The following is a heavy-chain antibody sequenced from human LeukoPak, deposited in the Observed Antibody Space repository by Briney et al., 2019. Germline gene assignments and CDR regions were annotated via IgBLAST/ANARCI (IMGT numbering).Heavy chain of an antibody. CDR2: IYYSGST. Sequence: SETLSLTCAVYGGSFSGYYWSWIRQPPGKGLEWIGYIYYSGSTNYNPSLKSRVTISVDTSKNQFSLKLSSVTAADTAVYYCARDRMYGSGSYAFDYWGQGTLVTVSS. D-gene: IGHD3-10*01. J-gene: IGHJ4*02. CDR1: GGSFSGYY. V-gene: IGHV4-59*01. CDR3: ARDRMYGSGSYAFDY.